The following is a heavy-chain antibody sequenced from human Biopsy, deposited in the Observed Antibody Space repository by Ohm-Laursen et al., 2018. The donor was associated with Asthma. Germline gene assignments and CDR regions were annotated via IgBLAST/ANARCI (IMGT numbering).Heavy chain of an antibody. Sequence: SLRLSCAASGFSFDDCAMHWVRQAPGKGLEWVSSISWNSGNIDYAVSVKGRFTISRDNAKNSLYLQMQSLRPEDTAFYYCAKSADYYDSTDYLDFWGRGTLVTGSS. CDR1: GFSFDDCA. CDR2: ISWNSGNI. CDR3: AKSADYYDSTDYLDF. J-gene: IGHJ4*01. V-gene: IGHV3-9*01. D-gene: IGHD3-22*01.